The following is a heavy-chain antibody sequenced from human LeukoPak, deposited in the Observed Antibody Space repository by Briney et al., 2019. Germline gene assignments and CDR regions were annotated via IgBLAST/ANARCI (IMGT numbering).Heavy chain of an antibody. J-gene: IGHJ4*02. V-gene: IGHV3-33*01. Sequence: PGGSLRLSRAASGFTFSSYGMHWVRQAPGKGLEWVAVIWYDGSNKYYADSVKGRFTISRDNSKNTLYLQMNSLRAEDTAVYYCARGNSSRIVVAHYDYWGQGTLVTVSS. D-gene: IGHD3-22*01. CDR3: ARGNSSRIVVAHYDY. CDR2: IWYDGSNK. CDR1: GFTFSSYG.